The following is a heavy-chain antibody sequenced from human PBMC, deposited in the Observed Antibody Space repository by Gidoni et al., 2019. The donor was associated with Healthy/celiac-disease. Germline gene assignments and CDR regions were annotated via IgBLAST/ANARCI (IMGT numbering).Heavy chain of an antibody. J-gene: IGHJ4*02. D-gene: IGHD2-15*01. Sequence: QVQLVESGGGVVQPGRSLRLSCAASGFTFRSYGMHWVRQAPGKGLEWVAVIWYDGSNKYYADSVKGRFTISRDNSKNTLYLQMNSLRAEDTAVYYCARADTGGNPPKPPDYWGQGTLVTVSS. CDR1: GFTFRSYG. V-gene: IGHV3-33*01. CDR2: IWYDGSNK. CDR3: ARADTGGNPPKPPDY.